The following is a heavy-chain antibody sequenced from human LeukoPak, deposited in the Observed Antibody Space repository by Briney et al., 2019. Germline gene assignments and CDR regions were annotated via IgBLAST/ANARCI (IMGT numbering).Heavy chain of an antibody. CDR3: ARAPRGRSAPRENFDY. Sequence: PGGSLRLSCAASGFSFDDYAMHWVRQAPGKGLEWVSSISSSSSYIYYADSVKGRFTISRDNAKNSLYLQMNSLRAEDTAVYYCARAPRGRSAPRENFDYWGQGTLVTVSS. CDR2: ISSSSSYI. J-gene: IGHJ4*02. CDR1: GFSFDDYA. V-gene: IGHV3-21*01.